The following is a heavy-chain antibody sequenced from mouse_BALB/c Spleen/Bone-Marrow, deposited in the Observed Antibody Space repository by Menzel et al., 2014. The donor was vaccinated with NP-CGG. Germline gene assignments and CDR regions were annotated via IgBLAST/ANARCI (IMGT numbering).Heavy chain of an antibody. D-gene: IGHD2-3*01. J-gene: IGHJ3*01. V-gene: IGHV4-1*02. Sequence: DVKLMESGGGLVQPGGSLKLSCAASGFDFSRYWMSWVRQAPGKGLQWIGEINPESNTINYTPSLKDKFIISRDNAKNTLYLQMSKVRSEETALYCCARLGYYGWFAYWGQGTLSLSLQ. CDR3: ARLGYYGWFAY. CDR1: GFDFSRYW. CDR2: INPESNTI.